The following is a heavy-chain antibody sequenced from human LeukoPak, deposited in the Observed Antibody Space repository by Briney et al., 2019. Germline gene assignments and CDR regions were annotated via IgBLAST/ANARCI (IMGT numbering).Heavy chain of an antibody. CDR2: INPNNGGT. V-gene: IGHV1-2*02. CDR3: ARGRGTTSSNFDY. J-gene: IGHJ4*02. D-gene: IGHD2-2*01. Sequence: EASVKVSCKASGYTFTGYYMHWVRQAPGQGLERMGWINPNNGGTNYAQKFQGRVTMTRDTSISTAYMELSRLTSDDTAVYYCARGRGTTSSNFDYWGQGTLVTVSS. CDR1: GYTFTGYY.